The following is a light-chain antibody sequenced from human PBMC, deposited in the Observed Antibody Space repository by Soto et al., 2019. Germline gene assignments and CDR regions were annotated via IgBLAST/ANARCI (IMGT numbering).Light chain of an antibody. J-gene: IGKJ1*01. Sequence: DIVMTQSPGSLAVSLGERATINCKSSQSVLYSSNNKNYLAWYQQKPGQPPKLLIYWASTRESGVPERFSGSGSGTDFTLTISSLQAEDVAVYYCQQYYSLLMWTFDQGTKVEIK. CDR2: WAS. CDR1: QSVLYSSNNKNY. V-gene: IGKV4-1*01. CDR3: QQYYSLLMWT.